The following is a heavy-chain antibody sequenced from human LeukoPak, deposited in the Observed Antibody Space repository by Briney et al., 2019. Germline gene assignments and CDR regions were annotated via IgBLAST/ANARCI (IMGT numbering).Heavy chain of an antibody. J-gene: IGHJ5*02. D-gene: IGHD3-22*01. CDR2: IRSNSDGGTI. Sequence: GGSLRLSCAASGFTFSVYFMGWVRQAPGKGLEWVGRIRSNSDGGTIDYAAPVKGRFTLSRDDSKTTLYLQMNSLQTEDTAVYYCATDFYDSTWGQGTLVSVSS. CDR1: GFTFSVYF. CDR3: ATDFYDST. V-gene: IGHV3-15*01.